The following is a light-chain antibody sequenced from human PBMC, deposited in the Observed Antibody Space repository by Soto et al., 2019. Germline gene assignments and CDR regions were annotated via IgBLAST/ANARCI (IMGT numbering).Light chain of an antibody. CDR1: ISNIGKNY. CDR2: DNN. J-gene: IGLJ3*02. CDR3: GTCDSSLNAPNWV. Sequence: QSVLTQPPSVSAAPGQKVTISCSGSISNIGKNYVSWYQQLPGTAPKVLIYDNNKRPSGIPDRFSGSKSGTSATLGITGLQTGDEADYYCGTCDSSLNAPNWVFGGGTQLTVL. V-gene: IGLV1-51*01.